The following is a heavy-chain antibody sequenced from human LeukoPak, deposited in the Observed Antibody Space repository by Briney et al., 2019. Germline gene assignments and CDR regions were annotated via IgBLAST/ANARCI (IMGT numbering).Heavy chain of an antibody. J-gene: IGHJ5*02. CDR3: ARVEEATTFNP. CDR2: IIRSSSYI. D-gene: IGHD1-1*01. Sequence: GGSLRLSCAASGFTVSSNYMSWVRQAPGKGLEWDSSIIRSSSYIYYADSVKGRFTISRDNAKNSLFLQINSLRAEDTAVYYCARVEEATTFNPWGQGTLVTVSS. CDR1: GFTVSSNY. V-gene: IGHV3-21*01.